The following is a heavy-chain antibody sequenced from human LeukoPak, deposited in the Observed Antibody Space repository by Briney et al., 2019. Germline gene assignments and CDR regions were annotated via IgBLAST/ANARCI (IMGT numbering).Heavy chain of an antibody. CDR2: IRPDGHNK. D-gene: IGHD3-3*02. CDR3: AKEGAASWDVDV. Sequence: GGSLRLSCAASGFIFIGYGMHWVRQAPGKGPEWVAFIRPDGHNKYYADSVKGRFMISRDNSKNTVDLQMNSLRGDDTAMYYCAKEGAASWDVDVWGKGTTVTVSS. V-gene: IGHV3-30*02. J-gene: IGHJ6*04. CDR1: GFIFIGYG.